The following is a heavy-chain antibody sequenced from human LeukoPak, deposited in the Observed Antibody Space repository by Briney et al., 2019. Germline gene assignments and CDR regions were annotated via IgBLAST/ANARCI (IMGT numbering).Heavy chain of an antibody. V-gene: IGHV4-4*07. CDR2: IYTSGST. CDR1: GGSISSYY. CDR3: ARENSGSYREFDY. D-gene: IGHD1-26*01. J-gene: IGHJ4*02. Sequence: SETLSLPFTVSGGSISSYYWSWIRQPAGKGLEWIGRIYTSGSTNYNASLKSRVSMSVDTSKNQFSLKLSSVTAADTAVFYCARENSGSYREFDYWGQGTLVTVSS.